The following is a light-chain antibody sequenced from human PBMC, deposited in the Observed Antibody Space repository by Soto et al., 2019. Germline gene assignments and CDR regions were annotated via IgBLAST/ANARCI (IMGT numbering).Light chain of an antibody. V-gene: IGKV4-1*01. Sequence: DIVMTQSPDSLAVSLGERATINCKSSQTLLYSSNNKNYLAWYQQKPGQPPKLLIYWASTRESGVPDRFSGSGYGTDFTLTISSLQAEDVAVYYCQQYYGSPPYTFGQGSKLEIK. J-gene: IGKJ2*01. CDR3: QQYYGSPPYT. CDR1: QTLLYSSNNKNY. CDR2: WAS.